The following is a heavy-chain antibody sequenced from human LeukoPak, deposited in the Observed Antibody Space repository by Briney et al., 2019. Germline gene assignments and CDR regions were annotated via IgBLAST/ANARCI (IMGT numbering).Heavy chain of an antibody. D-gene: IGHD2-15*01. V-gene: IGHV4-38-2*01. CDR3: ARRWGGYCSIGSCSGAFDI. Sequence: SETLSLTCAVSGYSISSGYYWGWIRQPPGKGLERIGNIYHSGSTYYNPSLKSRVTISIDKSKNQFSLKLSSVTAADTAVYYCARRWGGYCSIGSCSGAFDIWGQGTTITVSS. J-gene: IGHJ3*02. CDR1: GYSISSGYY. CDR2: IYHSGST.